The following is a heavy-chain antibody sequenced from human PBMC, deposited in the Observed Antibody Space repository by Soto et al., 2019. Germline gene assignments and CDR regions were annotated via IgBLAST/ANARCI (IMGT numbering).Heavy chain of an antibody. CDR3: ARDQPPYYDILTGSPLRGWFDP. CDR2: IIPILGIA. J-gene: IGHJ5*02. D-gene: IGHD3-9*01. CDR1: GGTFSSYT. Sequence: SVKVSCKASGGTFSSYTISWVRQAPGQGLEWMGRIIPILGIANYAQKFQGRVTITADKSTSTAYMELSSLRSEDTAVYYCARDQPPYYDILTGSPLRGWFDPWGQGTLVTVSS. V-gene: IGHV1-69*04.